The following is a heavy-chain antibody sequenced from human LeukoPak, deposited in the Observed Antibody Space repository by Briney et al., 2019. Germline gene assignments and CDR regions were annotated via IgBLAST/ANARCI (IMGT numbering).Heavy chain of an antibody. D-gene: IGHD6-19*01. CDR2: IYYSGDT. CDR1: GFTFSSYS. J-gene: IGHJ5*02. CDR3: ARDAAVASNWFDP. Sequence: PGGSLRLSCAASGFTFSSYSMSWIRQPPGKGLEWIGYIYYSGDTNYNPSLMSRVTISVDTSKNQFSLKLNSVTAADTAVYYCARDAAVASNWFDPWGQGTLVTVSS. V-gene: IGHV4-59*01.